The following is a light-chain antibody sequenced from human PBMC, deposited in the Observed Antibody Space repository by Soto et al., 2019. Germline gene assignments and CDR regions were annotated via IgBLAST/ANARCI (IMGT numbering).Light chain of an antibody. V-gene: IGLV2-23*01. CDR2: EGS. CDR1: SSDVGNYNL. Sequence: QSALTQPASVSGSPGQSITISCTGTSSDVGNYNLVSWYQHHPGKAPKLMIYEGSKRPSGVSNRFSGSKSGNTASLTISGLQAEDEADYSCCSYAGSNTYVFGTGTKVTVL. J-gene: IGLJ1*01. CDR3: CSYAGSNTYV.